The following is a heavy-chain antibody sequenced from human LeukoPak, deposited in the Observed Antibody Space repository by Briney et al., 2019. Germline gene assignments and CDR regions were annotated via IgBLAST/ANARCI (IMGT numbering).Heavy chain of an antibody. CDR3: AKEGMIRGVIDY. Sequence: PSETLSLTCTVSGASISPYYWSWIRQPAGKGLEWIGHIYISGSTNYNPSLKSRVTMSLDTSKNQFSLRLHSMTAADTAVYYCAKEGMIRGVIDYWGQGALVTVSS. CDR2: IYISGST. CDR1: GASISPYY. J-gene: IGHJ4*02. V-gene: IGHV4-4*07. D-gene: IGHD3-10*01.